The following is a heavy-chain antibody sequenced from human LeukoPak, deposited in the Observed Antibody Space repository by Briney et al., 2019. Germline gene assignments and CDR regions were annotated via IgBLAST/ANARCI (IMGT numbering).Heavy chain of an antibody. Sequence: PSETLSLTCNVSGGSVSGYHWSWIRQPPGKGLEWLGYIYYSGSSNYNPSLKSRVTISADTSKNQFSLKLSSVTAADTAVYYCARVPRSYYYYYYMDVWGKGTTVTVSS. CDR1: GGSVSGYH. J-gene: IGHJ6*03. CDR2: IYYSGSS. V-gene: IGHV4-59*02. CDR3: ARVPRSYYYYYYMDV.